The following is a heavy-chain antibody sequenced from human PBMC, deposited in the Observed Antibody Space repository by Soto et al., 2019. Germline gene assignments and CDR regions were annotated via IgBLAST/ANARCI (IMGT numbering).Heavy chain of an antibody. J-gene: IGHJ5*02. V-gene: IGHV1-2*04. Sequence: QVQLVQSGAEVKKPGASLKVSCKASGYTFTGYYLHWVRQAPGQGLEWMGWINPNSGVTNYAQKFQGWVTMTRDTSISTVYMELSRLRSDDTAVYYCARGAWFGDVKGWFDPWGQGTQVTVSS. CDR3: ARGAWFGDVKGWFDP. D-gene: IGHD3-10*01. CDR2: INPNSGVT. CDR1: GYTFTGYY.